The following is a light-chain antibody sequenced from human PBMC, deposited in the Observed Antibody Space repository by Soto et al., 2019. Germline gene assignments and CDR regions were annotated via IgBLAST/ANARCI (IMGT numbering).Light chain of an antibody. CDR1: QNVKSNS. Sequence: EGVLTQSPGTLSLSPGERATLSCRTSQNVKSNSLGWYQQKPGQAPRLLIYGSTIRPPGIPDEFSGSGSGKDFTFIISRLEPDDFAVYYCQQFDIPPLTFGQGTKLEIK. V-gene: IGKV3-20*01. CDR3: QQFDIPPLT. CDR2: GST. J-gene: IGKJ2*01.